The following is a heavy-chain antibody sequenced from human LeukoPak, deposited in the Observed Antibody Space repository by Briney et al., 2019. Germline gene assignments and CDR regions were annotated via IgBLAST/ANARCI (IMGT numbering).Heavy chain of an antibody. CDR2: IYPGDSDT. V-gene: IGHV5-51*01. CDR3: ARRQGSGFGELLGYNYYYYMDV. D-gene: IGHD3-10*01. CDR1: GYSFTSYW. Sequence: GESLKISRKGSGYSFTSYWIGWVRQMPGKGLEWIGIIYPGDSDTRYSPSFQGQVTISADKSISTAYLQWSSLKASDTAMYYCARRQGSGFGELLGYNYYYYMDVWGKGTTVTVSS. J-gene: IGHJ6*03.